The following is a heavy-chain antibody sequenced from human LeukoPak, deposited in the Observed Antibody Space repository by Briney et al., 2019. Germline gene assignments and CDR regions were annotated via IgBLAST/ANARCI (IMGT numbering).Heavy chain of an antibody. Sequence: PGGSLRLSCAASGFTFSNAWMSWVRQAPGKGLEWVSAISGSGGSTYYADSVKGRFTISRDNSKNTLYLQMNSLRAEDTAVYYCAKEAWSGYYSNFDYWGQGTLVTVSS. J-gene: IGHJ4*02. CDR2: ISGSGGST. V-gene: IGHV3-23*01. CDR1: GFTFSNAW. D-gene: IGHD3-3*01. CDR3: AKEAWSGYYSNFDY.